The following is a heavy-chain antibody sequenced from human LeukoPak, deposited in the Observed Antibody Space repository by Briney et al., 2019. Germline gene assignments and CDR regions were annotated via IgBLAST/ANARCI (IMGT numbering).Heavy chain of an antibody. CDR3: ARELAAAGTNNNWFDP. D-gene: IGHD6-13*01. J-gene: IGHJ5*02. V-gene: IGHV3-48*01. CDR1: GFSFNTYV. Sequence: GGSLRLSCAASGFSFNTYVIHWVRQAPGKGLEWVSYISGSSSTIYYADSVKGRFTISRDNAKSSLYLQMNSLRAEDTAVYYCARELAAAGTNNNWFDPWGQGTLVTVSS. CDR2: ISGSSSTI.